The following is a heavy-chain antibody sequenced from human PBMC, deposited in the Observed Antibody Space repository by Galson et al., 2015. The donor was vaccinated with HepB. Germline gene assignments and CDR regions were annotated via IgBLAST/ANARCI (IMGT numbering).Heavy chain of an antibody. V-gene: IGHV3-30*18. Sequence: SLRLSCAASGFTFSRYGMHWVRQAPGKGLEWVAVISYDGSNKYYGDSVKDRFSISRDNSKNTLYLQMNSLRPEDTAVYFYAKASLGQLWHNFFDYWGQGSLVTVSS. J-gene: IGHJ4*02. CDR2: ISYDGSNK. D-gene: IGHD5-18*01. CDR1: GFTFSRYG. CDR3: AKASLGQLWHNFFDY.